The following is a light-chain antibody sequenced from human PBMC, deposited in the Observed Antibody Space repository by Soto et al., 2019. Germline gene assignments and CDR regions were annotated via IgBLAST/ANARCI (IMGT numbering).Light chain of an antibody. J-gene: IGKJ2*01. CDR1: PSTDRW. V-gene: IGKV1-5*03. CDR3: QQYKTYTYT. Sequence: DIQMTQSPSTLSASVGDRVTITCRASPSTDRWLAWYKQKPGKAPKLLIYRASSLESGVPSRFSGSGSGTEFTLTISSLQPDDFATYYCQQYKTYTYTFAQGTKLEIK. CDR2: RAS.